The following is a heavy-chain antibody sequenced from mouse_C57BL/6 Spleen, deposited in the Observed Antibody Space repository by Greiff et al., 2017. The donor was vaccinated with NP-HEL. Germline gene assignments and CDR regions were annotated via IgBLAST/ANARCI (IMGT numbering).Heavy chain of an antibody. V-gene: IGHV1-54*01. CDR2: INPGSGGT. Sequence: QVQLQQSGAELVRPGTSVKVSCKASGYAFTNYLIEWVKQRPGQGLEWIGVINPGSGGTNYNEKFKGKATLTADKSSSTAYMQLSSLTSEDSAVYFCARCGYSKGGYFDYWGQGTTLTVSS. CDR3: ARCGYSKGGYFDY. D-gene: IGHD2-5*01. CDR1: GYAFTNYL. J-gene: IGHJ2*01.